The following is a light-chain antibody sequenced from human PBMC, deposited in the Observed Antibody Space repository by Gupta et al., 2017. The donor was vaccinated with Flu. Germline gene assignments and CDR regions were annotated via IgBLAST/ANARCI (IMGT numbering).Light chain of an antibody. CDR3: SSYTSGSTLVVA. CDR2: DVS. J-gene: IGLJ2*01. V-gene: IGLV2-14*01. CDR1: TSDVGGYNS. Sequence: QSPLTQPASVSGCPGQSITISRTGTTSDVGGYNSVSWYQQRPGTAPKLMIYDVSNRPSGISNRFSGSKSGNTASLTISGLQAEDEADYYCSSYTSGSTLVVAFGGGTKLTVL.